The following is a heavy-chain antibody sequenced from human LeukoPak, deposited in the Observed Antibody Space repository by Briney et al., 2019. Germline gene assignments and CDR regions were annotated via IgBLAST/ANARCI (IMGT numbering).Heavy chain of an antibody. CDR2: INHSRST. D-gene: IGHD6-6*01. CDR1: GGSFSGYY. CDR3: ARHVAARLNDAFDI. Sequence: SETLSLTCAVYGGSFSGYYWSWIRQPPGKGLEWIGEINHSRSTNYNPSLKSRVTISVDTSKNQFSLKLSSVTAADTAVYYCARHVAARLNDAFDIWGQGTMVTVSS. V-gene: IGHV4-34*01. J-gene: IGHJ3*02.